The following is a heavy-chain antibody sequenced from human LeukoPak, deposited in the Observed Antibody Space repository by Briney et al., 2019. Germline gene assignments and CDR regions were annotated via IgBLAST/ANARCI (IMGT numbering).Heavy chain of an antibody. Sequence: PGGSLRLSCAASGFTFSSYWMSWVRQAPGKGLEWVANIKQDGSEKYYVDSVKGRFTISRDNAKNSLYLQMNSLRAEDTAVYYCARDWGSSWSLDAFDIWGQGTMVTVSS. J-gene: IGHJ3*02. CDR3: ARDWGSSWSLDAFDI. CDR1: GFTFSSYW. D-gene: IGHD6-13*01. CDR2: IKQDGSEK. V-gene: IGHV3-7*01.